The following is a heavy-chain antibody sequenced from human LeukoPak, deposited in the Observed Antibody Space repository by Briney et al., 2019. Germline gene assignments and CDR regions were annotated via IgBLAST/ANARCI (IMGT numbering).Heavy chain of an antibody. CDR2: ISSSSSYI. Sequence: GGSLRLSCAASGFTFSSYSMNWVRQAPGKGLEWVSSISSSSSYIYYADSVKGRFTISRDNAKNSLYLQMNSLRAEDTAVYYCATLDVAGVPLRYWGQGTLVTVSS. CDR3: ATLDVAGVPLRY. CDR1: GFTFSSYS. D-gene: IGHD6-13*01. J-gene: IGHJ4*02. V-gene: IGHV3-21*01.